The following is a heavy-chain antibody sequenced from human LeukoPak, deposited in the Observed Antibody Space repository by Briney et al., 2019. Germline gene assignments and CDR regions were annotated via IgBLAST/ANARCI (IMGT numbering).Heavy chain of an antibody. V-gene: IGHV3-48*01. D-gene: IGHD6-6*01. CDR1: GFTFTTYS. CDR2: ITTTSSII. J-gene: IGHJ3*02. Sequence: GGSLRLSCAASGFTFTTYSMNWVRQAPGKGLEWVSYITTTSSIIYYADSVKGRFTISRDNAKNSLYLQMNSLRAEDTAVYYCTRDYSSSSGRAFDIWGQGTMVTVFS. CDR3: TRDYSSSSGRAFDI.